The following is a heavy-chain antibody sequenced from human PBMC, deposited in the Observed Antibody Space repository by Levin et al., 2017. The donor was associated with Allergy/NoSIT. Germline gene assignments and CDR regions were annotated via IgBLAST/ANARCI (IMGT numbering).Heavy chain of an antibody. D-gene: IGHD3-22*01. CDR1: GYSFTSFW. V-gene: IGHV5-51*01. CDR3: ARRLYYYDSSGAGFDP. Sequence: RGESLKISCKGSGYSFTSFWIGWVRQMPGKGLEWMGIIHPGDSNTRYSPSFQGQVTISADKSITTAYLQWSSLKASDTAIYYCARRLYYYDSSGAGFDPWGQGTLVTVSS. CDR2: IHPGDSNT. J-gene: IGHJ5*02.